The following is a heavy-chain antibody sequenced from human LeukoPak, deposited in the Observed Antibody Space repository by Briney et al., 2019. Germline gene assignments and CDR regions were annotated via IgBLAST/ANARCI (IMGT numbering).Heavy chain of an antibody. CDR2: ISAYNGNT. CDR1: GYTFTSYG. J-gene: IGHJ5*02. D-gene: IGHD2-21*02. Sequence: GASVKVSCKASGYTFTSYGISWVRQAPGQGLEWMGWISAYNGNTNYAQKLQGRVTMTTDTSTSTAYMELRSLRSDDTAVYYCARESLAYCGGDCSTLQYSLWFDPWGQGTLVTVSS. CDR3: ARESLAYCGGDCSTLQYSLWFDP. V-gene: IGHV1-18*01.